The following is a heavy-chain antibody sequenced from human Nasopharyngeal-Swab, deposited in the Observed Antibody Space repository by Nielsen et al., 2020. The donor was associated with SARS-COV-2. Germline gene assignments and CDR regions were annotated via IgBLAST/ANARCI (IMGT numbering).Heavy chain of an antibody. CDR2: ISGSGGST. Sequence: GGSLRLSCAASGFTFSSYAMSWVRQAPGKGLEWVSAISGSGGSTYYADSVKGRFTISRDNSKNTLCLQMNSLRAEDTAVYYCAKGGTPGSIAAALGYYYGMDVWGQGTTVTVSS. CDR1: GFTFSSYA. D-gene: IGHD6-13*01. J-gene: IGHJ6*02. CDR3: AKGGTPGSIAAALGYYYGMDV. V-gene: IGHV3-23*01.